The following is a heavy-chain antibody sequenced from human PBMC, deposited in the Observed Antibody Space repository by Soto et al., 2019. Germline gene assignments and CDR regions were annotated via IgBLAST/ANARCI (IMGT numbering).Heavy chain of an antibody. CDR2: ISYDGSNK. V-gene: IGHV3-30-3*01. CDR3: ARLKDSYSNYHYYYYGMDV. D-gene: IGHD4-4*01. J-gene: IGHJ6*02. CDR1: GFTFSSYA. Sequence: QVQLVESGGGVVQPGRSLRLSCAASGFTFSSYAMHWVRQAPGKGLEWVAVISYDGSNKYYADSVKGRFTISRDNSKNTLYLQMNSLRAEDTAVYYCARLKDSYSNYHYYYYGMDVWGQGTTVTVSS.